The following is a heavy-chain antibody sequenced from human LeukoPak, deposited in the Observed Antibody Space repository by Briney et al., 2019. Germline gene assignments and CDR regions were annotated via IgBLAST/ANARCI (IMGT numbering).Heavy chain of an antibody. J-gene: IGHJ6*02. CDR1: GFTFSNAW. D-gene: IGHD6-13*01. V-gene: IGHV3-15*01. CDR3: TTAAGIYYGMDV. Sequence: GGSLRLSCAASGFTFSNAWMSWVRQAPGKGLEWVGRIKSKTDGGTTDYAAPVKGRFTISRDDSKNTLYLQTNSLKTEDTAVYYCTTAAGIYYGMDVWGQGTTVTVSS. CDR2: IKSKTDGGTT.